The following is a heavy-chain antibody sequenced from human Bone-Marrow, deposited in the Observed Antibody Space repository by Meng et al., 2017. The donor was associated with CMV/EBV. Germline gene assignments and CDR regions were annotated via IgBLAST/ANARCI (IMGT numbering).Heavy chain of an antibody. J-gene: IGHJ5*02. V-gene: IGHV4-39*07. Sequence: GSISWGRDCWGWSRQPRGRGVEWSGGIDYSESTYCNPSLKSRVTISVDKSKNQFSLELSSVTAADTAVYYCARDSRGYQKLWWFDPWGQGTLVTVSS. CDR1: GSISWGRDC. D-gene: IGHD3-22*01. CDR2: IDYSEST. CDR3: ARDSRGYQKLWWFDP.